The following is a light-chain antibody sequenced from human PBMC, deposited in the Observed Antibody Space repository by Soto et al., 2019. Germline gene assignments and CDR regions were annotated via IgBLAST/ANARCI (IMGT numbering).Light chain of an antibody. CDR3: QQFGSSPGFT. V-gene: IGKV3-20*01. J-gene: IGKJ3*01. Sequence: EIVLTQSPGTLSLSPGERATLSCRASQSINSRYLAWYQQKPGQAPRLLIYGASSRATGIPDRFSGSGSGTDFTFNISRLEPEDFAVYYCQQFGSSPGFTSGPGTTEDIK. CDR2: GAS. CDR1: QSINSRY.